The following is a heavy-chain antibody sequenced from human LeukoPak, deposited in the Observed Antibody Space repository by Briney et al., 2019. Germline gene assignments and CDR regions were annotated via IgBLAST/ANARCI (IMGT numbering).Heavy chain of an antibody. J-gene: IGHJ4*02. D-gene: IGHD3-10*01. V-gene: IGHV4-4*09. CDR3: ASNYYGSGSLDY. Sequence: SETLSLTCTVSGGSTSSDHWSWIRQPPGKGLEWIGYNPSLKSRVTISVDTSKNQFSLKLSSVTAADTAVYYCASNYYGSGSLDYWGQGNLVTVFS. CDR1: GGSTSSDH.